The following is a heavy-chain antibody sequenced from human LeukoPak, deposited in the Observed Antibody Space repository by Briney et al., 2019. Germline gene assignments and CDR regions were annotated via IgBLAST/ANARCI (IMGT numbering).Heavy chain of an antibody. CDR2: ISGSGANT. D-gene: IGHD2-15*01. CDR3: AKGRALEVVAAFNY. CDR1: GFTFSSYA. V-gene: IGHV3-23*01. Sequence: GGSLRLSCAASGFTFSSYAMSWVRQAPGKGLEWVSTISGSGANTYYADSVKGRFTISRDNSKNTLYLQMNSLRADDTAIYYCAKGRALEVVAAFNYWGQGTVVTASS. J-gene: IGHJ4*02.